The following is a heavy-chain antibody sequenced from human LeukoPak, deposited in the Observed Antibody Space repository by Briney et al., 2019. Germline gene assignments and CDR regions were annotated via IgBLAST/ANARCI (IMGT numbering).Heavy chain of an antibody. Sequence: GGSLRLSCAASGFTFSSYSMNWVRQAPGKGLEWVSSISSSSSYIYYADSVKGRFTISRDNAKNSLYLQMNSLRAEDTAVYYCARDPADTLGYCSGGSCYFDNWFDPWGQGTLVTVSS. CDR2: ISSSSSYI. V-gene: IGHV3-21*01. CDR1: GFTFSSYS. J-gene: IGHJ5*02. CDR3: ARDPADTLGYCSGGSCYFDNWFDP. D-gene: IGHD2-15*01.